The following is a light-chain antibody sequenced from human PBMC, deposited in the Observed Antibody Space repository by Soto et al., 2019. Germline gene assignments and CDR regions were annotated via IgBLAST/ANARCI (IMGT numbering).Light chain of an antibody. CDR3: QQYNSWYN. CDR1: QSISSW. V-gene: IGKV1-5*03. CDR2: KAS. Sequence: DIQMPQSPSTLSAPVGDRVTITCRASQSISSWLAWYPQKPGKAPKLLIYKASSLESGVPSRFSGSGSCTEFTLNISSLTPDDFATYYCQQYNSWYNFGKRTKLEIK. J-gene: IGKJ2*01.